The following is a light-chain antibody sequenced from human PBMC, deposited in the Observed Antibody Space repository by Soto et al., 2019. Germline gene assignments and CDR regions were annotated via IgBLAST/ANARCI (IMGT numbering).Light chain of an antibody. CDR3: QQRTNWACT. CDR2: DAS. J-gene: IGKJ3*01. CDR1: ESVRSR. Sequence: EIVLTQSPAILSLSPGERATLSCRASESVRSRLAWYQQKPGQPPRLLIFDASSRATDIPARFSGSGSGTDFTLTIRSLEPEDFAVYYCQQRTNWACTFGPGTRVDIK. V-gene: IGKV3-11*01.